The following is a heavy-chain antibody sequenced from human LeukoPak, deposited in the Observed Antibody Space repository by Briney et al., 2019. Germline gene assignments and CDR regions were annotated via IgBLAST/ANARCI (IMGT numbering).Heavy chain of an antibody. CDR1: GYTFTCYY. J-gene: IGHJ4*02. CDR2: INTNSGGT. CDR3: ARDILYCSSTSCQDY. D-gene: IGHD2-2*01. Sequence: ASVKVSCKASGYTFTCYYMHCVRQAPGQGLEWMGLINTNSGGTNYAQKFQGRVTMTRDTSISTAYMELSRLRSDDTGVYYCARDILYCSSTSCQDYWGQGTLVTVSS. V-gene: IGHV1-2*02.